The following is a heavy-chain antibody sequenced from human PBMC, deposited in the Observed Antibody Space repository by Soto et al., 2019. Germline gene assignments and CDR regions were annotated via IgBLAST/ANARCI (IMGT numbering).Heavy chain of an antibody. D-gene: IGHD3-9*01. CDR3: ARGELRYFDWRNYGMDV. CDR2: IYYSGST. Sequence: PSETLSLTCTVSGDSISSSSYYWGWIRQPPGKGLEWIGSIYYSGSTYYNPSLKSRVTISVDTSKNQFSLKLSSVTAADTAVYYCARGELRYFDWRNYGMDVWGQGTTVTVSS. V-gene: IGHV4-39*07. J-gene: IGHJ6*02. CDR1: GDSISSSSYY.